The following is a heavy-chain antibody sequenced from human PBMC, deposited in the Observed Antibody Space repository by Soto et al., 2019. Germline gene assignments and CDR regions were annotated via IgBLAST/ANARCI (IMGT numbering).Heavy chain of an antibody. Sequence: PSETLSLTCPFSGGSISSYYWSWIRQPPGKGLEWIGYIYYSGSTNYNPSLKSRVTISVDTSKNQFSLKLSSVTAADTAVYYCAREGGSGSLDYWGQGTLVTVSS. CDR1: GGSISSYY. CDR3: AREGGSGSLDY. D-gene: IGHD3-10*01. CDR2: IYYSGST. J-gene: IGHJ4*02. V-gene: IGHV4-59*01.